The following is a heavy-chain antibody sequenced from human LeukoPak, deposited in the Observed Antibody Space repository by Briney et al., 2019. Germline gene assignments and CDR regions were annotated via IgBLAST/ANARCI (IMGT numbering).Heavy chain of an antibody. CDR3: AREGVGATILDY. D-gene: IGHD1-26*01. J-gene: IGHJ4*02. CDR1: GYTFTGYY. CDR2: INPNSGGI. Sequence: ASVKVSCKASGYTFTGYYMHWVRQAPGQGLEWMGWINPNSGGINYAQKFQGRVTMTRDTSISTAYMELSRLRSDDTAVYYCAREGVGATILDYWGQGTLVTVSS. V-gene: IGHV1-2*02.